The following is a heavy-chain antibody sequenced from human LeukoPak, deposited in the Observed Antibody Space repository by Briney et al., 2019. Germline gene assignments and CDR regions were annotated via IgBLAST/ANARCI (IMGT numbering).Heavy chain of an antibody. D-gene: IGHD2-2*01. J-gene: IGHJ4*02. V-gene: IGHV1-69*13. CDR3: ARGRLIVVPIAAFDY. CDR2: IIPMFGTA. Sequence: SVKVSCKTSGGSFNNYAINWVRQAPGQGLEWMGGIIPMFGTAYYAQTFQGRLTVIADESTSTVYMEMNSLRSDDTAVYYCARGRLIVVPIAAFDYWGQGTLVTVSS. CDR1: GGSFNNYA.